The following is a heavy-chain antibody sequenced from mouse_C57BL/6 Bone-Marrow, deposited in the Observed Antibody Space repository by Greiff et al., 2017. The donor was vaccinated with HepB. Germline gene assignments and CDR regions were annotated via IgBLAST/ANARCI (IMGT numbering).Heavy chain of an antibody. CDR3: AREPVVATDY. Sequence: VQLKESGPELVKPGASVKISCKASGYSFTGYYMHWVKQSSEKSLEWIGEINPSTGGTSYNQKFKGKATLTVDKSSSTAYMQLKSLTSEDSAVYYCAREPVVATDYWGQGTTLTVSS. D-gene: IGHD1-1*01. V-gene: IGHV1-43*01. J-gene: IGHJ2*01. CDR1: GYSFTGYY. CDR2: INPSTGGT.